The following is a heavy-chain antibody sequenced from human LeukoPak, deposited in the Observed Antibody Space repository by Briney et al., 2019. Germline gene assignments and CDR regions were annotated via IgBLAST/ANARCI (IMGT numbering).Heavy chain of an antibody. CDR2: IYTSGST. Sequence: SETLSLTCTVSGGSISSGSYYWSWFRQPAEKGLEWIGRIYTSGSTYYNPSLKSRAALSVDTSKNQFSLRLSSVTAADTAVYYCARYIVVVVAATFDAFDIWGQGTTVTVSS. V-gene: IGHV4-61*02. J-gene: IGHJ3*02. CDR3: ARYIVVVVAATFDAFDI. CDR1: GGSISSGSYY. D-gene: IGHD2-15*01.